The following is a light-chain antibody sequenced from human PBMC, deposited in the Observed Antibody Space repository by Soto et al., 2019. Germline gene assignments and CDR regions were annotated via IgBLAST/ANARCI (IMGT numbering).Light chain of an antibody. V-gene: IGLV1-40*01. CDR3: QSYDSSLMAYV. CDR1: SSSIGAGYD. CDR2: GNT. Sequence: QSVLTQPPSVSGGPGQRVTMSCTGSSSSIGAGYDVHWYQQLPGRSPKLLVYGNTNRPSGVPDRFSVSKSGTSASLAITGLQSEDEDDYYCQSYDSSLMAYVFGSGTKLTVL. J-gene: IGLJ1*01.